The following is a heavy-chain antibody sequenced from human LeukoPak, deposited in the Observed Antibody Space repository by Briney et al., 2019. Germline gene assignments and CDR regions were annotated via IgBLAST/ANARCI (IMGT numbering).Heavy chain of an antibody. Sequence: GALRPSCAAFGFNFSCFSMKWVRQAPGKGVEWVSYISSSSSTIYYADSVKGRFTISRDNAKNSLYLQMNSLRAEDTAVYYCARDQRDDAFDIWGQGTMVTVSS. J-gene: IGHJ3*02. CDR2: ISSSSSTI. V-gene: IGHV3-48*01. CDR1: GFNFSCFS. CDR3: ARDQRDDAFDI.